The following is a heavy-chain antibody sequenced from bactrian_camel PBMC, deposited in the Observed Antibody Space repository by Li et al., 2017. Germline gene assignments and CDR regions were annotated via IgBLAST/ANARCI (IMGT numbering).Heavy chain of an antibody. D-gene: IGHD6*01. V-gene: IGHV3S1*01. CDR2: IKSDGAT. Sequence: HVQLVESGGGSVQTGGSLTLSCAASGLPWSNRCMGWFRQAPGKEREGVASIKSDGATTYADSVKGRFTISRDNAKNTVYLQMNSLESEDTALYYCATDGGSWYATYNYWGQGTQVTVS. CDR1: GLPWSNRC. CDR3: ATDGGSWYATYNY. J-gene: IGHJ4*01.